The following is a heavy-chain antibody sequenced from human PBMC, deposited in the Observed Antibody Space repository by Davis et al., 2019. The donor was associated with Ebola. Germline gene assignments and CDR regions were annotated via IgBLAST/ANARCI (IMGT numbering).Heavy chain of an antibody. CDR2: ISGSGGST. V-gene: IGHV3-23*01. Sequence: PGGSLRLSCAASGFTFSSYAMSWVRQAPGKGLEWVSAISGSGGSTYYADSVKGRFTISRDNSKNTLYLQMNSLRAEDTAVYYCAREKTTGVLVRGWAFDYWGQGTLVTVSS. J-gene: IGHJ4*02. CDR3: AREKTTGVLVRGWAFDY. D-gene: IGHD4/OR15-4a*01. CDR1: GFTFSSYA.